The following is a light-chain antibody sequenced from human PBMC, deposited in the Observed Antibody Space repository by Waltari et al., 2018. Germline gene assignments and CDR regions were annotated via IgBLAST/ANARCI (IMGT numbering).Light chain of an antibody. V-gene: IGKV3-20*01. CDR2: GAS. Sequence: IVLTQSPGTLSLSPGGRATLPCRASQNIVNYLAWYQQKPGQAPRLLIYGASRRAAGIPDRFSGSGSGADVSLTISRLEPEDCAVYYCQHHVRLPATFGQGTKV. CDR3: QHHVRLPAT. CDR1: QNIVNY. J-gene: IGKJ1*01.